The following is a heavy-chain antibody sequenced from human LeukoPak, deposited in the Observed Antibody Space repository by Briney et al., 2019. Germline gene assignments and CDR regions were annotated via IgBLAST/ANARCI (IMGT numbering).Heavy chain of an antibody. CDR2: IYYSGST. V-gene: IGHV4-30-4*01. D-gene: IGHD2-2*01. CDR1: GGSISSGDYY. J-gene: IGHJ4*02. Sequence: PSETLSLTCTVSGGSISSGDYYWSWIRQPPGKGLEWIGYIYYSGSTYYNPPLKSRVTISVDTSKNQFSLKLSSVTAADTAVYYCARHPQVPAAYDYWGQGTLVTVSS. CDR3: ARHPQVPAAYDY.